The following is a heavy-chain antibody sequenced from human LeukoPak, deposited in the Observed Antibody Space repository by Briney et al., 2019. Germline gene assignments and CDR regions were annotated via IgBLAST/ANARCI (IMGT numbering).Heavy chain of an antibody. CDR1: GGSFSGYY. CDR3: ARGRMYYDILTGYSKTWFDP. D-gene: IGHD3-9*01. Sequence: SETLSLTCAVYGGSFSGYYWSWIRQPPGKGLEWIGEINHSGSTNYNPSLKSRVTISVDTSKNQSSLKLSSVTAADTAVYYCARGRMYYDILTGYSKTWFDPWGQGTLVTVSS. CDR2: INHSGST. J-gene: IGHJ5*02. V-gene: IGHV4-34*01.